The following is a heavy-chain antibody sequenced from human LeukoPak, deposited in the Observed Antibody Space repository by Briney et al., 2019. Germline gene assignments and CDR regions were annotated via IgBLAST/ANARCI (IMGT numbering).Heavy chain of an antibody. D-gene: IGHD3-22*01. CDR2: ISYDGSNK. J-gene: IGHJ4*02. Sequence: GGSLRLSCAASGFTFSSYGMHWVRQAPGKGLEWVAVISYDGSNKYYADSVKGRFTISRDNSKNTLYLQMNSLRAEDTAVYYCAKDRDYDSSGNSHFDYWGQGTLVTVSS. CDR3: AKDRDYDSSGNSHFDY. V-gene: IGHV3-30*18. CDR1: GFTFSSYG.